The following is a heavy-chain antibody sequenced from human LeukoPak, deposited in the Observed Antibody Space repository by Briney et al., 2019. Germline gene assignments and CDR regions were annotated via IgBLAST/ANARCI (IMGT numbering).Heavy chain of an antibody. CDR2: IYTSGST. Sequence: SQTLSLTCTVSGGSISSGSYYWSWIRQPAGKGLEWIGRIYTSGSTNYNPSLKSRVTISVDTSKNQSSLKLSSVTAADTAVYYCARDQTVRGYDIRMDVWGQGTTVTVSS. CDR1: GGSISSGSYY. J-gene: IGHJ6*02. V-gene: IGHV4-61*02. D-gene: IGHD5-12*01. CDR3: ARDQTVRGYDIRMDV.